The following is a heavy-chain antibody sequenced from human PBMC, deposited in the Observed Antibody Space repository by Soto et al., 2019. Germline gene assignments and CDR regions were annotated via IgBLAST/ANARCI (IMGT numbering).Heavy chain of an antibody. D-gene: IGHD5-12*01. CDR2: IFSSGST. J-gene: IGHJ4*02. CDR1: GGSINTFY. V-gene: IGHV4-4*07. Sequence: SEALSLTCTVSGGSINTFYWSWVRQPAGKGLEWIGRIFSSGSTGFNPSLESRVAMSVDTSKNHFSLNLSSVTAADMAVYYCAREGSYSAYNFAHGIQLWSFDFWGQGALVTVSS. CDR3: AREGSYSAYNFAHGIQLWSFDF.